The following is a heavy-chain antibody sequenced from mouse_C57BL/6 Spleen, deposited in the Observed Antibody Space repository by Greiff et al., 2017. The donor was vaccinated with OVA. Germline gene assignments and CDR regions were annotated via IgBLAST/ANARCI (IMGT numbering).Heavy chain of an antibody. V-gene: IGHV5-16*01. D-gene: IGHD1-1*01. Sequence: EVKVVESEGGLVQPGSSMKLSCTASGFTFSDYYMAWVRQVPEKGLVWVANINYDGSSTYYLDSLKSRFIISRDNAKNILYLQMSSLKSEDTATYYCARDYGSSYDYWGQGTTLTVSS. CDR2: INYDGSST. CDR1: GFTFSDYY. CDR3: ARDYGSSYDY. J-gene: IGHJ2*01.